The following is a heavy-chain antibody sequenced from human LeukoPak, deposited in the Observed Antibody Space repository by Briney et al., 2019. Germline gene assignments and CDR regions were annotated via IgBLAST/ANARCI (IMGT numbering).Heavy chain of an antibody. CDR2: ISGSGGST. D-gene: IGHD3-3*02. J-gene: IGHJ6*03. CDR1: GFTFSSYA. V-gene: IGHV3-23*01. Sequence: GGSLRLSCAASGFTFSSYAMSWVRQAPGKGLEWVSAISGSGGSTYYADSVKGRFTISRDNAKNSLYLQMNSLRAEDTAVYYCARERSFHMDVWGKGTTVTVSS. CDR3: ARERSFHMDV.